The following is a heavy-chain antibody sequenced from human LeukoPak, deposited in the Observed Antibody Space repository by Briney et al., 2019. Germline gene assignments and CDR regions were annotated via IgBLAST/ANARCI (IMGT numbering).Heavy chain of an antibody. D-gene: IGHD3-10*01. CDR1: GFTFSNYG. CDR3: VRDTVGFGELNWFDP. CDR2: IFSGGST. V-gene: IGHV3-66*01. J-gene: IGHJ5*02. Sequence: GRSLILSCAASGFTFSNYGMHWVRQAPGKGLEWVSVIFSGGSTYYADSVKGRFTISRDNSKNTLYLQMNSLRAEDTAVYYCVRDTVGFGELNWFDPWGQGTLVTVSS.